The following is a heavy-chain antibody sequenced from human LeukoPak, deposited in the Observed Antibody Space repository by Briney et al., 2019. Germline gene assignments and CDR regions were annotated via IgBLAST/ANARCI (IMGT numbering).Heavy chain of an antibody. V-gene: IGHV1-2*04. CDR1: GYTFTGYY. D-gene: IGHD6-13*01. CDR2: INPNSGGT. Sequence: GASVKVSCKTSGYTFTGYYMHWVRQAPGQGLEWMGWINPNSGGTNYAQKFQGWVTMTRDTSISTAYMELSRLRSDDTAVYYCAREQDSSSSLWNAFDIWGQGTMVTVSS. J-gene: IGHJ3*02. CDR3: AREQDSSSSLWNAFDI.